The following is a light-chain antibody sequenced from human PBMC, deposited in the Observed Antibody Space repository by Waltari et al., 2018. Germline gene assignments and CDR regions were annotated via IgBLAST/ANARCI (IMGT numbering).Light chain of an antibody. Sequence: SYEVTQSPSVSVSPGQTALITCSGDKLGEHYVCGYQAKPGQPPLLVTYDDTKRPSGIPERFSGSNSGNTATLTITGTQTVDEADYYCQAWDNNILLFGGGTKLTVL. V-gene: IGLV3-1*01. CDR1: KLGEHY. CDR2: DDT. J-gene: IGLJ2*01. CDR3: QAWDNNILL.